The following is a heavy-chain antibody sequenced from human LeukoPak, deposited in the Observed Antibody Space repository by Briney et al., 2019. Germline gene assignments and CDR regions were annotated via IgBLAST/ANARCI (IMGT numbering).Heavy chain of an antibody. V-gene: IGHV4-34*01. D-gene: IGHD6-19*01. CDR1: GGSFSGYS. J-gene: IGHJ4*02. CDR2: INHSGST. CDR3: ASGTAINSSGWLTFDY. Sequence: PSETLSLTCAVSGGSFSGYSWSWIRQPPGKGLEWIGEINHSGSTNYHPSLKSRVTISVDTSKNQFSLKLSSVTAADTAVYYCASGTAINSSGWLTFDYWGQGTLVTVSS.